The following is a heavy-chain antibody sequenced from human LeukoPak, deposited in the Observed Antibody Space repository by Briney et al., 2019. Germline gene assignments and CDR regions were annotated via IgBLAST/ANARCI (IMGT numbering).Heavy chain of an antibody. D-gene: IGHD5-18*01. CDR2: ISYDGSNK. CDR1: GFTFSSYA. CDR3: AKDRWSQYSYFDY. J-gene: IGHJ4*02. Sequence: GRSLRLSCAASGFTFSSYAMHWVRQAPGKGLEWVAVISYDGSNKYYADSVKGRFTISRDNSKNTLYLQMNSLRAEDTAVYYCAKDRWSQYSYFDYWGQGTLVTVSS. V-gene: IGHV3-30-3*01.